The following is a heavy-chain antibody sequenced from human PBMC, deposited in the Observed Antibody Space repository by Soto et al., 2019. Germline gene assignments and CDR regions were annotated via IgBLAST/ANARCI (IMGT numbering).Heavy chain of an antibody. D-gene: IGHD3-10*01. J-gene: IGHJ6*02. Sequence: ASVKVSCKASGYTFTGYYMHWVRQAPGQGLEWMGWINPNSGGTNYAQKFQGWVTMTRDTSISTAYMELSRLRSDDTAVYYCAREPIYGSGYYGMDVWGQGTTVTVSS. CDR2: INPNSGGT. V-gene: IGHV1-2*04. CDR3: AREPIYGSGYYGMDV. CDR1: GYTFTGYY.